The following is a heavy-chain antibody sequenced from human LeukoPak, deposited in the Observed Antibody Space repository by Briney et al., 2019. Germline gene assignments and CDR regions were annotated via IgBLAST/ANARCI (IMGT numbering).Heavy chain of an antibody. CDR1: GGSIGRGGYY. CDR3: AKPILYSSGWYGPGMDV. V-gene: IGHV4-31*03. J-gene: IGHJ6*04. Sequence: PSQTLSLTCTVSGGSIGRGGYYWSWIRQHPGKGLEWIGYIYYSGSTYYNPSLKSRVTISVDTSKNQFSLKLSSVSAADTAVYYCAKPILYSSGWYGPGMDVWGKGTTVTVSS. D-gene: IGHD6-19*01. CDR2: IYYSGST.